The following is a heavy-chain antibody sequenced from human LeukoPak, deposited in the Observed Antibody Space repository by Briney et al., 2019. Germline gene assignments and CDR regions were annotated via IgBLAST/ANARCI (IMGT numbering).Heavy chain of an antibody. CDR1: GGSVSSTTYY. CDR2: INYSGST. CDR3: ARYVVYGSGKYYFDY. D-gene: IGHD3-10*01. V-gene: IGHV4-39*01. Sequence: PSETLSLTCTVSGGSVSSTTYYWSWIRQPPGKGLEWIASINYSGSTYYNPSLKSRVTTSVDTSENQFSLKLSSVTAADTAVYYCARYVVYGSGKYYFDYWGQGTLVTVSS. J-gene: IGHJ4*02.